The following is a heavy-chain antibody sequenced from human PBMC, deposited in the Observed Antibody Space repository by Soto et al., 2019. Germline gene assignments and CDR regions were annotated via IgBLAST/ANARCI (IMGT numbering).Heavy chain of an antibody. J-gene: IGHJ6*02. CDR2: IKSKTDGGTT. CDR3: AREGPYDFWSGYYTAYYYYGMDV. V-gene: IGHV3-15*07. Sequence: GGSLRLSCAASGFTFSNAWMNWVRQAPGKGLEWVGRIKSKTDGGTTDYAAPVKGRFTISRDDSKNTLYLQMNSLKTEDTAVYYCAREGPYDFWSGYYTAYYYYGMDVWGQGTTVTVSS. D-gene: IGHD3-3*01. CDR1: GFTFSNAW.